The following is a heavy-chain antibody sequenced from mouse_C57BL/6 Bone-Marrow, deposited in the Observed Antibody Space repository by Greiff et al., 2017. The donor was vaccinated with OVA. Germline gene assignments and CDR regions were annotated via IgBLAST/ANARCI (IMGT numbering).Heavy chain of an antibody. CDR1: GFTFSSYA. CDR2: ISSGGDYI. Sequence: EVQRVESGEGLVKPGGSLKLSCAASGFTFSSYAMPWVRQTPEKRLEWVAYISSGGDYIDYADTVKGRFTISRDKARTPRYLQMSSLKSEDTAMYYCTRAPSTVGRDFEVWGTGTTVTVSS. J-gene: IGHJ1*03. V-gene: IGHV5-9-1*02. D-gene: IGHD1-1*01. CDR3: TRAPSTVGRDFEV.